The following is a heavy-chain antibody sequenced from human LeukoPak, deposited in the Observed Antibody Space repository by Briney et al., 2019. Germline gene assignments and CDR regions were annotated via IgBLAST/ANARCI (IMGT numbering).Heavy chain of an antibody. D-gene: IGHD2-2*03. CDR3: ARHSWINGYFDY. V-gene: IGHV4-59*08. J-gene: IGHJ4*02. CDR2: HYDSGSA. Sequence: PGGSLRLSCAASGFTFSNYSMNWVRQAPGKGLEWIGYHYDSGSAHYNPSLKSRVTISLDTSKNQFSLNLSSVTAADTAVYYCARHSWINGYFDYWGQGTLVTVSS. CDR1: GFTFSNYS.